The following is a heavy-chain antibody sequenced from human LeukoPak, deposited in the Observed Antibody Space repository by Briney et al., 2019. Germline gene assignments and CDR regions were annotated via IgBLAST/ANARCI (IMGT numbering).Heavy chain of an antibody. J-gene: IGHJ6*03. CDR1: GYTFTSYG. D-gene: IGHD2-21*01. CDR2: ISAYNGNT. CDR3: ARGPYCGGDCSNYYYYYMDV. Sequence: ASVKVSCKASGYTFTSYGISWVRQAPGQGLEWMGWISAYNGNTNYAQKLRGRVTMTTDTSTSTAYMELRSLRSDDTAVYYCARGPYCGGDCSNYYYYYMDVWGKGTTVTVSS. V-gene: IGHV1-18*01.